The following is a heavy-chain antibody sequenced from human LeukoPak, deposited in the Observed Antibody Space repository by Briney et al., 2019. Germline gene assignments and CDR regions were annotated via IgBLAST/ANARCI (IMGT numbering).Heavy chain of an antibody. J-gene: IGHJ4*02. V-gene: IGHV1-8*01. Sequence: ASVKVSCKASGYTFSTCDNNWLRQATGQGLEWIGWMNPNSGNTGFAHKFQGRVTMTRDTSINTAYMELSSARSEDTAVYYCSRVLGSISYWGQGTLVTVSS. CDR3: SRVLGSISY. CDR2: MNPNSGNT. D-gene: IGHD1-1*01. CDR1: GYTFSTCD.